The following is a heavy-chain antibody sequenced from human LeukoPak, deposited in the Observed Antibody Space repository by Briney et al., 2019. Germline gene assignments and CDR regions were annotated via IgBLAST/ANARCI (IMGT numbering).Heavy chain of an antibody. V-gene: IGHV3-7*03. CDR1: GFTFSSYW. CDR2: IKQDGSEK. CDR3: AKVPMIVVVMSY. D-gene: IGHD3-22*01. J-gene: IGHJ4*02. Sequence: GGSLRLSCAASGFTFSSYWMSWVRQAPGKGLEWVANIKQDGSEKYYVASVKGRFTISRDNSKNTLYLQMNSLRAEDTAVYYCAKVPMIVVVMSYWGQGTLVTVSS.